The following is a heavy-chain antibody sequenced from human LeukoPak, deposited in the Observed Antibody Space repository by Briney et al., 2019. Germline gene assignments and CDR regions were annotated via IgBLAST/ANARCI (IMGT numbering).Heavy chain of an antibody. Sequence: SETLSLTCAVYGGSFSGYYWSWIRKPPGRGLEWIGEINHSGSTNYNPSLKSRVTISVDTSKNQFSLKLSSVTAADTAVYYCARDSITMVRGVTIDAFDIRGQGTMVTVSS. V-gene: IGHV4-34*01. J-gene: IGHJ3*02. D-gene: IGHD3-10*01. CDR2: INHSGST. CDR1: GGSFSGYY. CDR3: ARDSITMVRGVTIDAFDI.